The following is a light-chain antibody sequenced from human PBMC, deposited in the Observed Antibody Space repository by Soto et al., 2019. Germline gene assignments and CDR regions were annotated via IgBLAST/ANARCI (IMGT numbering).Light chain of an antibody. Sequence: DIQMTQSPSTLSAYVGDRVTITCRASQYIGDSLAWYQQRPGKAPKLLIYKASILENVVPSRFSGSGSGTQFTLSIAGLQPDDFGTYFGQHYDTYSYDFGQGTKLEIK. CDR3: QHYDTYSYD. V-gene: IGKV1-5*03. J-gene: IGKJ2*01. CDR2: KAS. CDR1: QYIGDS.